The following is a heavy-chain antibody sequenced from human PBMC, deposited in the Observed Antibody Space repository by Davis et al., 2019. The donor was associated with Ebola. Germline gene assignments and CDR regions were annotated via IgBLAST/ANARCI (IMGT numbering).Heavy chain of an antibody. J-gene: IGHJ5*02. CDR3: VRVYSGSYDP. V-gene: IGHV3-7*01. Sequence: GESLKISCAASGFTFSSYWMSWVRQAPGKGLEWVANIKQGGDEGYYVDSVKGRFIISRDDAKNSLYLQMNSLRAEDTAVYYCVRVYSGSYDPWGQGTPVTVSS. D-gene: IGHD1-26*01. CDR2: IKQGGDEG. CDR1: GFTFSSYW.